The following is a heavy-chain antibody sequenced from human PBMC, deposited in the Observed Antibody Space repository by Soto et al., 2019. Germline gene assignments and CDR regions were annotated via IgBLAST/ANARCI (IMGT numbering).Heavy chain of an antibody. CDR3: ARDKYGGNSEFDY. V-gene: IGHV3-33*08. CDR2: IWYDGSNK. J-gene: IGHJ4*02. D-gene: IGHD2-21*01. Sequence: GGSLRLSCAASGFTFYSFAMSWVRQAPGKGLEWVAVIWYDGSNKYYADSVKGRFTISRDNSKNTLYLQMNSLRAEDTAVYYCARDKYGGNSEFDYWGQGTLVTVSS. CDR1: GFTFYSFA.